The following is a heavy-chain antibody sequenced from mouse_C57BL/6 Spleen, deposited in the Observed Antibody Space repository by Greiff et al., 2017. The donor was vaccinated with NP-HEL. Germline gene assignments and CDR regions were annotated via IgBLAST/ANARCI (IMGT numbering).Heavy chain of an antibody. CDR1: GYAFSSYW. J-gene: IGHJ4*01. V-gene: IGHV1-80*01. CDR3: ARPTGDYAMDY. CDR2: IYPGDGDT. Sequence: VQLQQSGAELVKPGASVKISCKASGYAFSSYWMNWVKQRPGKGLEWIGQIYPGDGDTTYNGKFKGKATLTADKSSSTAYMQLSSLTSEDSAVYFCARPTGDYAMDYWGQGTSVTVSS.